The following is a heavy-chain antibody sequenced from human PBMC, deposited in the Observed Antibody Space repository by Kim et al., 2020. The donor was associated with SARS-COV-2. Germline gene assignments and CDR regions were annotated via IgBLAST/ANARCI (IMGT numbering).Heavy chain of an antibody. V-gene: IGHV3-48*02. CDR3: ARNFGL. J-gene: IGHJ2*01. Sequence: RGSLRLSCAASGFTFSNFHMNWVRQAPGKGLEWISYISSRSSTIYCADSVRGRFTISRDDAKNSLYLQMNSLRDEDTAVYFCARNFGLWGRGTLVIVSS. CDR1: GFTFSNFH. CDR2: ISSRSSTI.